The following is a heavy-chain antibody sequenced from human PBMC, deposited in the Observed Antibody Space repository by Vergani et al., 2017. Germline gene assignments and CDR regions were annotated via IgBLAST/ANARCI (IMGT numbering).Heavy chain of an antibody. D-gene: IGHD3-22*01. Sequence: EVQLVESGGGLVQPGGSLRLSCAASGFTFSSYWMSWVRQAPGKGLELVANIKQDGSEKYYVDSVKGRFTISRDNAKNSLYLQMNSLRAEDTAVYYCARDYDYDSSGDDAFDIWGQGTMVTVSS. CDR1: GFTFSSYW. V-gene: IGHV3-7*01. J-gene: IGHJ3*02. CDR3: ARDYDYDSSGDDAFDI. CDR2: IKQDGSEK.